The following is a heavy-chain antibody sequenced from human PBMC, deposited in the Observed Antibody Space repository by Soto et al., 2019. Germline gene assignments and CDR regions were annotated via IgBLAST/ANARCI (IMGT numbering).Heavy chain of an antibody. CDR3: AVGGYNYGRPFDF. J-gene: IGHJ4*02. Sequence: SETLSLTCNVSGGSISNFHLSWIRQPPGKGLEWIGYIYYSGSYYNPSLTSRVSMSLVKSKNQISLHLKSVTAADTALYFCAVGGYNYGRPFDFWGQGTRVTVSS. V-gene: IGHV4-59*01. CDR1: GGSISNFH. D-gene: IGHD5-18*01. CDR2: IYYSGS.